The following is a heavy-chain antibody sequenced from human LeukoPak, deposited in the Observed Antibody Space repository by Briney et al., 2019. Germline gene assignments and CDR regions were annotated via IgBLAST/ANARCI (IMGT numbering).Heavy chain of an antibody. CDR1: GYNFTSYW. CDR2: IYPDYSDT. D-gene: IGHD2-2*02. Sequence: GESLKISCKGSGYNFTSYWIGWGRQMPGKGLEWKGIIYPDYSDTRYSPSFQSQVTMSGDKSNSPPFLQWGSLEASDTAMYYCGNPGVPTAIIGNSKNYFYPWGQGNLGTVSS. V-gene: IGHV5-51*01. J-gene: IGHJ4*02. CDR3: GNPGVPTAIIGNSKNYFYP.